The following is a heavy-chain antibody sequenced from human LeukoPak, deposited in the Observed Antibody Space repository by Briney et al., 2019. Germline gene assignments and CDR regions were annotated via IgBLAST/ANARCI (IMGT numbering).Heavy chain of an antibody. D-gene: IGHD6-19*01. V-gene: IGHV4-4*02. CDR2: IYYSGST. J-gene: IGHJ6*02. Sequence: SETLSLTCAVSGGSISSSNWWSWVRQPPGKGLEWIGYIYYSGSTYYNPSLKSRVTISVDTSKNQFSLKLSSVTAADTAVYYCARARGWSVYGMDVWGQGTTVTVSS. CDR1: GGSISSSNW. CDR3: ARARGWSVYGMDV.